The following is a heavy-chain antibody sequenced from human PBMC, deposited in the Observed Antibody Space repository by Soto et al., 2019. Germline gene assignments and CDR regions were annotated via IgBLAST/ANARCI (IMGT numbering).Heavy chain of an antibody. CDR2: INHSGST. Sequence: SETLSLTCAVYGGSFSGYYWSWIRQPPGKGLEWIGEINHSGSTSYNPSLKSRVTISVDTSKNQFSLKLSSVTAADTAVYYCARVGTMVRGVIYCMDVWGKGTTVTVSS. D-gene: IGHD3-10*01. CDR1: GGSFSGYY. J-gene: IGHJ6*03. CDR3: ARVGTMVRGVIYCMDV. V-gene: IGHV4-34*01.